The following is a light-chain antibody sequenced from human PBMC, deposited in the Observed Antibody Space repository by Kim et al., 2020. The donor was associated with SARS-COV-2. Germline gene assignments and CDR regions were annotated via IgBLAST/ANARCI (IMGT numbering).Light chain of an antibody. Sequence: ALGQTVRITCQGDSLRSHYASWYQQKPGQGPVLVIYAETNRPSGIPDRFSGSTSGNTASLTISGAQAEDEAEYSCNSRDDSDNSFVFATGTKVTVL. V-gene: IGLV3-19*01. J-gene: IGLJ1*01. CDR2: AET. CDR1: SLRSHY. CDR3: NSRDDSDNSFV.